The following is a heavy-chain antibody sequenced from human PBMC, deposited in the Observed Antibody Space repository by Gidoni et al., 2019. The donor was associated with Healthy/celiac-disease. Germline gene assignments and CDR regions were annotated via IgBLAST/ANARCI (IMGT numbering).Heavy chain of an antibody. CDR2: INHSGST. Sequence: QVQLQQWGAGLLKPSETLSLTCAVYGGSFSGYYWSWIRQPPGKGLEWIGEINHSGSTNYNPSLKSRVTISVDTSKNQFSLKLSSVTAADTAVYYCARGRGGDFWSGYRRHFDYWGQGTLVTVSS. J-gene: IGHJ4*02. V-gene: IGHV4-34*01. D-gene: IGHD3-3*01. CDR3: ARGRGGDFWSGYRRHFDY. CDR1: GGSFSGYY.